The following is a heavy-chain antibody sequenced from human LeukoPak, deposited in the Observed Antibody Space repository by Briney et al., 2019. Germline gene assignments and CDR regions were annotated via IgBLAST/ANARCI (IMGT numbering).Heavy chain of an antibody. CDR3: ARHLYSIFGVITPDY. CDR1: ASSISTDYY. V-gene: IGHV4-38-2*01. Sequence: SETLSLTCAVSASSISTDYYWGWIRQPPGEGLEWIGAIFHTGTTYYSPSPTLKSRVTISVDTSKNQFSLKLTSVTATDTAVYYCARHLYSIFGVITPDYWGQGTLVTVSS. J-gene: IGHJ4*02. CDR2: IFHTGTT. D-gene: IGHD3-3*01.